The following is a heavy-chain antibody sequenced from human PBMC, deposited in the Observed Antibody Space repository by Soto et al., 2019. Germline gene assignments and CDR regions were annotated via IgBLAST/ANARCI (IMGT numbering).Heavy chain of an antibody. Sequence: QVQLVESGGGVVQPGRSLRLSCAASGFTFSSYSMHWVRQAPGKGLEWVAVILYDGINKYYTDSVKGRFTISGDNSKNTLYLQMNSLRAEDTAVYYWARGKYSSSSGRYFDLWGRGTLVTVSS. CDR2: ILYDGINK. D-gene: IGHD6-6*01. J-gene: IGHJ2*01. V-gene: IGHV3-30-3*01. CDR3: ARGKYSSSSGRYFDL. CDR1: GFTFSSYS.